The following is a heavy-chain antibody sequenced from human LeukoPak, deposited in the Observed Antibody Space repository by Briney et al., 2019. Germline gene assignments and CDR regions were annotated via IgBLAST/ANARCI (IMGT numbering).Heavy chain of an antibody. CDR2: IWYDGSNK. CDR3: AKEGLLRYFDWLPPDDY. V-gene: IGHV3-33*06. Sequence: GGSLRLSCAASGFTFSSYGMHWVRQAPGKGLEWVAVIWYDGSNKYYADSVKGRFTISRDNSKNTLYLQMNSLRAEDTAVYYCAKEGLLRYFDWLPPDDYWGQGTLVTVSS. J-gene: IGHJ4*02. D-gene: IGHD3-9*01. CDR1: GFTFSSYG.